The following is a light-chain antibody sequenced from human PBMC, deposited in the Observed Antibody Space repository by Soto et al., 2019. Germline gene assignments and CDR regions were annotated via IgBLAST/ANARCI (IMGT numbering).Light chain of an antibody. CDR1: QGISSW. CDR3: QQSYSTLAIT. CDR2: DAY. Sequence: DIQMTQSPSSLSASVGDRVTITCRASQGISSWLAWYQQKPGKAPKLLIYDAYSLESGVPSRFSGSGSGAEFTLTISSLQPEDFAPYYCQQSYSTLAITFGQGTRLEI. J-gene: IGKJ5*01. V-gene: IGKV1-12*01.